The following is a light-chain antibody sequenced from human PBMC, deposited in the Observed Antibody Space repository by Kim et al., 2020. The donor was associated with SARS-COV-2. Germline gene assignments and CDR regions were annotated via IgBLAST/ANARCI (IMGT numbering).Light chain of an antibody. CDR3: QSYDSNNWV. V-gene: IGLV6-57*03. Sequence: GTTVTISCTRSSGSSASNYAQWYQQRPGSAPTTVIYEDNRRPSGVPDRFSGSSDSSSNSASLTISGLKTEDEADYYCQSYDSNNWVFGGGTQLTVL. CDR2: EDN. CDR1: SGSSASNY. J-gene: IGLJ3*02.